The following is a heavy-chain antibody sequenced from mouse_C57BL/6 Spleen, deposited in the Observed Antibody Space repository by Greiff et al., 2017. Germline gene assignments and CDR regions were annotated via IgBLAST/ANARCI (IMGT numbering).Heavy chain of an antibody. Sequence: QVQLQQSGAELVKPGASVKISCKASGYAFSSYWMNWVKQRPGKGLEWIGQIYPGDGDTNYNGKFKGKATLTADKSSSTAYMQLSSLTSEDSAVYFCARDGTTVVAYPPFDYWGQGTTLTVSS. CDR1: GYAFSSYW. J-gene: IGHJ2*01. CDR2: IYPGDGDT. CDR3: ARDGTTVVAYPPFDY. V-gene: IGHV1-80*01. D-gene: IGHD1-1*01.